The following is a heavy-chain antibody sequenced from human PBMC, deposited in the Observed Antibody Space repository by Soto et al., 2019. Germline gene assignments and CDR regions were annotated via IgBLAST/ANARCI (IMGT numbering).Heavy chain of an antibody. Sequence: QLQLQESGPGLVKPSETLSLTCTVSGGSISSSVYYWAWIRQPPGKVLEWIGSIYSSGSTYYNPSLRRRVTISVDTSKNQFSLKLSSVTAADTAVYYCATPVSSGYQGLEVWGQGTMVTVSS. CDR3: ATPVSSGYQGLEV. J-gene: IGHJ3*01. D-gene: IGHD3-22*01. V-gene: IGHV4-39*01. CDR1: GGSISSSVYY. CDR2: IYSSGST.